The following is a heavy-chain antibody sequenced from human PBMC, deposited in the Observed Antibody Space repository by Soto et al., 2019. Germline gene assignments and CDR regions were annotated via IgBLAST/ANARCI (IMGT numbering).Heavy chain of an antibody. J-gene: IGHJ6*03. V-gene: IGHV3-7*05. CDR2: IKQDGSEM. CDR1: GFFLSNYW. CDR3: AKHPHYDFWSGSITLYYYYYYMDV. D-gene: IGHD3-3*01. Sequence: GGSLRLSCTASGFFLSNYWMTWVRQAPGKGLEWVANIKQDGSEMYYLDSVKGRFTISRDNSKNTLYLQMNSLRAEDTAVYYCAKHPHYDFWSGSITLYYYYYYMDVWGKGTTVTVSS.